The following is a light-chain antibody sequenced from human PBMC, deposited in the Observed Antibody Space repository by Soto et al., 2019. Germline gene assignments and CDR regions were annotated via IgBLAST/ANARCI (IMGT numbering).Light chain of an antibody. V-gene: IGKV3-20*01. CDR2: GAS. CDR1: QSVGTR. Sequence: ILLTQSPDTLSLSPWERATLFCRAAQSVGTRLAWYQHKTGQAPRLLISGASSRATGIPDRFTGSGSETSFTLTISRLEPEDFALYYCQHYQSGHPITFGQGTRLEI. CDR3: QHYQSGHPIT. J-gene: IGKJ5*01.